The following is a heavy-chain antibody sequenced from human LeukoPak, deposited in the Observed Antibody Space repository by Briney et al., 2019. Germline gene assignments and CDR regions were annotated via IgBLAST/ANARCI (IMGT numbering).Heavy chain of an antibody. CDR1: GGSISSYY. CDR2: IYTSGST. V-gene: IGHV4-4*07. Sequence: SETLSLTCTVSGGSISSYYWSWIRQPAGKGLEWIGRIYTSGSTNYNPSLKSRVTMSADTSKNQFSLKLSSVTAADTAVYYCAREDIVVVPAATNWFDPWGQGTLVTVSS. J-gene: IGHJ5*02. CDR3: AREDIVVVPAATNWFDP. D-gene: IGHD2-2*01.